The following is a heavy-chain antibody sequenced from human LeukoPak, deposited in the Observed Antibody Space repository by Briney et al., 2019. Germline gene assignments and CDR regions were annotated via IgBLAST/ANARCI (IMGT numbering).Heavy chain of an antibody. Sequence: PGGSLRLSCAASGFTFNKYAMSWVRQPPGKGLEWVSSMSGIGSTYYANSVKGRLTISRDNSKNTVSLQMNSLRAEDTAVYYCARDETRRGCSRVTCYSDFDYWGQGTLVTVSS. CDR2: MSGIGST. CDR3: ARDETRRGCSRVTCYSDFDY. CDR1: GFTFNKYA. J-gene: IGHJ4*02. V-gene: IGHV3-23*01. D-gene: IGHD2-15*01.